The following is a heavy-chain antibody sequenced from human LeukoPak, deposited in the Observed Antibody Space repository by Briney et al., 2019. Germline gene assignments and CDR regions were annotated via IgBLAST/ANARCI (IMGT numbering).Heavy chain of an antibody. V-gene: IGHV4-30-2*01. Sequence: KPSQTLSLTCTVSGGSISSGGYYWSWIRQPPGKGLEWIGYIYHSGSTYYNPSLKSRVTISVDTSKNQFSLKLSSVTAADTAVYYCARDRYGSITVIVVGYGGDAFDIWGQGTMVIVSS. CDR3: ARDRYGSITVIVVGYGGDAFDI. D-gene: IGHD3-22*01. CDR2: IYHSGST. J-gene: IGHJ3*02. CDR1: GGSISSGGYY.